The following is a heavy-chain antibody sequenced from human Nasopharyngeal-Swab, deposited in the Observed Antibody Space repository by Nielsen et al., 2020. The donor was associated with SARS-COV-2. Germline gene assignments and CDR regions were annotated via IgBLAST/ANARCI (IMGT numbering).Heavy chain of an antibody. CDR3: ARRDSRSSGVDL. Sequence: GESLKISCQGSGYSFSTSWIGWVRQVPGKGPEWMGIINPSDSETRYGPSFEGQVTISADRSTSTAYLQWSSLKASDSAIYYCARRDSRSSGVDLWGQGTLVTVSS. CDR1: GYSFSTSW. J-gene: IGHJ5*02. D-gene: IGHD6-6*01. V-gene: IGHV5-51*01. CDR2: INPSDSET.